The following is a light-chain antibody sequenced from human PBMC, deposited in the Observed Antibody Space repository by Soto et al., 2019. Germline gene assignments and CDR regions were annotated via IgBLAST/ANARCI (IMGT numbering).Light chain of an antibody. CDR1: SGFVGSFSL. Sequence: QSVLAQPDSVSGSPGQSITISCTGTSGFVGSFSLVSWYQQHPGKAPKVMISEGHRRPSGVPDRFSVSTSVNSPSLTISGLQADDEADYYCCLYIGATTYVFGTGTKAPS. CDR2: EGH. J-gene: IGLJ1*01. CDR3: CLYIGATTYV. V-gene: IGLV2-23*01.